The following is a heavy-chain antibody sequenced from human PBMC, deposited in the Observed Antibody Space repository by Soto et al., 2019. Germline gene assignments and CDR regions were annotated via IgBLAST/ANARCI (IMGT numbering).Heavy chain of an antibody. CDR1: RFSLNTSGVC. CDR2: IDLDGYE. Sequence: SGPTLVNPTQTLTLTCTFSRFSLNTSGVCVTWIRQPPGNALESLSRIDLDGYESYNTSLKTRLTISKDTSKSQVVFTMTNMDPVDTGAYYCARITGSSSTLSYDFWGQGNRVTAPS. D-gene: IGHD6-19*01. V-gene: IGHV2-70*11. J-gene: IGHJ4*02. CDR3: ARITGSSSTLSYDF.